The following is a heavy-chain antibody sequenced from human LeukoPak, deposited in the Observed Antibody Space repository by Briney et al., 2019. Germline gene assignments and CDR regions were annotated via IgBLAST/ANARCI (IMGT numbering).Heavy chain of an antibody. Sequence: PSETLSLTCTVSGGSISSDGYYWSWIRQHPGKGLEWIGYIYYSGSTYYNPSLKSRVTISVDTSKNQFSLKLSSVTAADTAVYYCARRAYSYGDFDYWGQGTLVTVSS. CDR2: IYYSGST. CDR1: GGSISSDGYY. J-gene: IGHJ4*02. V-gene: IGHV4-31*03. D-gene: IGHD5-18*01. CDR3: ARRAYSYGDFDY.